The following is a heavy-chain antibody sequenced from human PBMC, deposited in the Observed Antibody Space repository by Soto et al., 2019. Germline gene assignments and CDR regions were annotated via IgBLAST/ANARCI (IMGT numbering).Heavy chain of an antibody. Sequence: SETLSLTCAVYGGSFSGYYWSWIRQPPGKGLEWIGEINHSGSTNYNPSLKSRVTISVDTSKNQFSLKLSSVTAADTAVYYCARGFPATLRYFDWLLFAADAFDIWGQGTMVTVSS. CDR3: ARGFPATLRYFDWLLFAADAFDI. J-gene: IGHJ3*02. CDR2: INHSGST. D-gene: IGHD3-9*01. V-gene: IGHV4-34*01. CDR1: GGSFSGYY.